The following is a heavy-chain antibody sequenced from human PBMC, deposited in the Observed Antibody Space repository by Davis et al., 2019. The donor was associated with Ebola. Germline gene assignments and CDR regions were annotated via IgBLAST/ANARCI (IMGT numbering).Heavy chain of an antibody. V-gene: IGHV3-21*01. J-gene: IGHJ5*02. CDR2: ISSSSSYI. CDR3: AREKTGKNWFDP. Sequence: PGGSLRLSCAASGFTFSSYSMNWVRQGPGKGLEWVSSISSSSSYIYYADSVKGRFTISRDNAQNSLFLQMNSLRAEDTAVYYCAREKTGKNWFDPWGQGTLVTVSS. D-gene: IGHD1-14*01. CDR1: GFTFSSYS.